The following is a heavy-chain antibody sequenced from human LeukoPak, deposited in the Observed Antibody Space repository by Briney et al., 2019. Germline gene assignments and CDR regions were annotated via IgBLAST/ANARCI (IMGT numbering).Heavy chain of an antibody. D-gene: IGHD6-13*01. CDR1: GGTLSSYA. CDR2: IIPIFGTA. J-gene: IGHJ4*02. CDR3: ARHGAAAVLLFDY. Sequence: GSSVKVSCKASGGTLSSYAISWVRQAPGQGLEWMGGIIPIFGTANYAQKFQGRVTITADESTSTAYMELSSLRSEDTAVYYCARHGAAAVLLFDYWGQGTLVTVSS. V-gene: IGHV1-69*01.